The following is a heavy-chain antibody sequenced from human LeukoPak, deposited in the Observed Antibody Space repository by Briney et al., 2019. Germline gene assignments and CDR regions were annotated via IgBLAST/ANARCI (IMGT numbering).Heavy chain of an antibody. J-gene: IGHJ4*01. CDR3: AYNRNFALDN. D-gene: IGHD1-14*01. Sequence: SETLSLTCAVSGASIASHSWWSWVRQPPGQGLEWIGEVYHSGGANYKPSLKSRVTISVDTSRNHFSLKLTSVTAADTAVYFCAYNRNFALDNWGQGTLVTVSS. V-gene: IGHV4/OR15-8*01. CDR1: GASIASHSW. CDR2: VYHSGGA.